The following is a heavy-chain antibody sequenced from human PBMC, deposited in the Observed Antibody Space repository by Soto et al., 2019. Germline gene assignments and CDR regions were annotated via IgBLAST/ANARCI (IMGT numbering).Heavy chain of an antibody. Sequence: GGSLRLSCAASGFTFNNAWMNWLRQAPGKGLEWVGRIQSKTDGGTIDYAAPVEGRFTISRDDSINTLYLQMSSLKTEDTAVYFCATYRSYFDRSGDYFDDFWGQGTLVTVSS. CDR1: GFTFNNAW. D-gene: IGHD3-22*01. V-gene: IGHV3-15*07. CDR3: ATYRSYFDRSGDYFDDF. CDR2: IQSKTDGGTI. J-gene: IGHJ4*02.